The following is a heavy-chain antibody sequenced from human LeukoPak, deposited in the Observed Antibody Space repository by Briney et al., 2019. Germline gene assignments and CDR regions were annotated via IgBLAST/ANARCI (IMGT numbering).Heavy chain of an antibody. D-gene: IGHD2-2*01. J-gene: IGHJ6*03. Sequence: GGSLRLYCAASGFTFSSYWMSWVRQAPGKGLEWVANIKQDGSEKYYVDSGKGRFTISRDNAKNSLYLQMNSLRAEDTAVYYCARGAVGCSSTSCSNYYYYYMDVWGKGTTVTVSS. CDR1: GFTFSSYW. V-gene: IGHV3-7*01. CDR3: ARGAVGCSSTSCSNYYYYYMDV. CDR2: IKQDGSEK.